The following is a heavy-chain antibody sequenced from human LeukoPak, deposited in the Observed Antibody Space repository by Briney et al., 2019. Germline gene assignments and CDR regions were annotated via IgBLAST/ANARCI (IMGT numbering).Heavy chain of an antibody. CDR2: ISSSSSTI. V-gene: IGHV3-48*04. CDR3: ARDPPTSSSDY. J-gene: IGHJ4*02. CDR1: GFTFSSYS. D-gene: IGHD6-6*01. Sequence: GGSLRLSCAASGFTFSSYSMNWVRQAPGKGLEWVSYISSSSSTIYYADSVKGRFTISRDNAKNSLYLQMNSLRAEDTAVYYCARDPPTSSSDYWGQGTLVTVSS.